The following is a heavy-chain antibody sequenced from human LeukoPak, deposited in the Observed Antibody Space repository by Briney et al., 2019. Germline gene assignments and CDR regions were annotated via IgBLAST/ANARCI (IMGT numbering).Heavy chain of an antibody. CDR1: GFTFSSYW. CDR2: RKKDGSEK. J-gene: IGHJ6*03. D-gene: IGHD3-3*01. Sequence: GGSLRLSCAASGFTFSSYWMSWGRHAPGKGLELVANRKKDGSEKNYVDSVKSRFTISRDKAKNLLYLQMNSLRGEDTAVYYCARAPADFYYYYYYMDVWGKGTTVTISS. CDR3: ARAPADFYYYYYYMDV. V-gene: IGHV3-7*01.